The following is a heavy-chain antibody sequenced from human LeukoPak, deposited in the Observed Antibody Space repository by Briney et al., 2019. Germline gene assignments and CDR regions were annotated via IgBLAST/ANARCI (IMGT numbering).Heavy chain of an antibody. CDR1: GGSISSGDYY. V-gene: IGHV4-30-4*01. J-gene: IGHJ4*02. Sequence: SQTLSLTCTVSGGSISSGDYYWSWIRQPPGKGLEWIGYIYYSGSTNYNPSLKSRVTISVDTSKNQFSLKLSSVTAADTAVYYCARVARRVAVAGTLDYWGQGTLVTVSS. CDR2: IYYSGST. CDR3: ARVARRVAVAGTLDY. D-gene: IGHD6-19*01.